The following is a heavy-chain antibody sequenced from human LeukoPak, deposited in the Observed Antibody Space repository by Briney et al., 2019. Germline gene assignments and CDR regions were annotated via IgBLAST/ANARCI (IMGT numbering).Heavy chain of an antibody. CDR2: IRHDGHT. D-gene: IGHD5-12*01. CDR1: GSFTGYLSMSYY. V-gene: IGHV4-38-2*02. Sequence: KPSETLSLTCTVSGSFTGYLSMSYYWGWIRQPPGKGLEWIGSIRHDGHTYYNSSLKSQVTLSVDMSRNQFSLKFNSLTAADTALYYCARQVATKGEWAFDVWGQGTMVTVSS. J-gene: IGHJ3*01. CDR3: ARQVATKGEWAFDV.